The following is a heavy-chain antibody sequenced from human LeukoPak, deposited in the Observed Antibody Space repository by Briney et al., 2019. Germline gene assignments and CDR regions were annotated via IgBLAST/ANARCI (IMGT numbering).Heavy chain of an antibody. V-gene: IGHV3-48*03. CDR2: ISSSGSTI. CDR1: GFTFSSYE. D-gene: IGHD6-19*01. J-gene: IGHJ4*02. Sequence: GGSLRLSCAASGFTFSSYEMNWVRQAPGKGLEWVSYISSSGSTIYYADSVKGRFTISRDNAKNSLYLQMNSLRAEDTAVYYCAKDLAVAGLGRYFDYWGQGTLVTVSS. CDR3: AKDLAVAGLGRYFDY.